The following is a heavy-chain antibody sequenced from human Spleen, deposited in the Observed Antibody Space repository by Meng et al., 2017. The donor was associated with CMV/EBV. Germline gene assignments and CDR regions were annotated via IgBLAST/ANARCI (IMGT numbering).Heavy chain of an antibody. CDR2: INESDRT. Sequence: GSLRLSCAVNGGSFSGYSWNWIRQPPGKGLEWIGEINESDRTDYRSSLKSRVTISVDTSKNQVSLNLTSVTAADTAVYYCARGRYCKSLNCLKSYFQHWGQGTLVTVSS. V-gene: IGHV4-34*01. CDR1: GGSFSGYS. CDR3: ARGRYCKSLNCLKSYFQH. D-gene: IGHD2/OR15-2a*01. J-gene: IGHJ1*01.